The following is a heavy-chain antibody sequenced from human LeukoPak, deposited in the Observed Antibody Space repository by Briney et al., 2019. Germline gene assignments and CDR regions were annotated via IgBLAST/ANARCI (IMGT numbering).Heavy chain of an antibody. V-gene: IGHV4-34*01. J-gene: IGHJ3*02. CDR2: INHSGST. D-gene: IGHD3-22*01. CDR3: ARGSAGHRITMIVGRGAFDI. Sequence: SETLSLTCAVYGGSLSGYYWSWIRQPPGKGLEWIGEINHSGSTNYNPSLKSRVTISVDTSKNQFSLKLSSVTAADTAVYYCARGSAGHRITMIVGRGAFDIWGQGTMVTVSS. CDR1: GGSLSGYY.